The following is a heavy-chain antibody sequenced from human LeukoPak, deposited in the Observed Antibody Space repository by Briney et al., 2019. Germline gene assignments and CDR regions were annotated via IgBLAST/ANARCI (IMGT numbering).Heavy chain of an antibody. CDR3: ATEPGIAVTGQADY. V-gene: IGHV1-69-2*01. CDR1: VYTFTFTDYY. Sequence: GASVKISCKASVYTFTFTDYYIHWVQQAPGKGLEWMGRVDPQDGKTIYADKFQGRVTITADTSTDTVYMDLSGLRSEDTAVYYCATEPGIAVTGQADYWGQGTLVTVSS. J-gene: IGHJ4*02. CDR2: VDPQDGKT. D-gene: IGHD6-19*01.